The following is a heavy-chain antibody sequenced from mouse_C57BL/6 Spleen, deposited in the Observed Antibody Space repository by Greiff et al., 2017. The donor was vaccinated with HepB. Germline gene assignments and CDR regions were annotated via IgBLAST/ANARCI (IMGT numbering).Heavy chain of an antibody. J-gene: IGHJ2*01. V-gene: IGHV1-82*01. CDR1: GYAFSSSW. Sequence: VKLMESGPELVKPGASVKISCKASGYAFSSSWMNWVKQRPGKGLEWIGRIYPGDGDTNYNGKFKGKATLTADKSSSTAYMQLSSLTSEDSAVYFCARYNHYGSSYGDFDYWGQGTTLTVSS. CDR2: IYPGDGDT. D-gene: IGHD1-1*01. CDR3: ARYNHYGSSYGDFDY.